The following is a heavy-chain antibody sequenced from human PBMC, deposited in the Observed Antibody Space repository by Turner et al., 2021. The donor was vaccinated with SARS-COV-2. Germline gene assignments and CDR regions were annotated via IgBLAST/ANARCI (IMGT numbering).Heavy chain of an antibody. J-gene: IGHJ6*02. CDR2: IKQDGSEK. Sequence: EVQLVESGGGLVQPGGSLRLSCAASGFTFSSYCMSWVRQAPGKGLEWVANIKQDGSEKYYVDSVKGRFTISRDNAKNSLYLQMNSLRAEDTAVYYCASEKLRIGTYYNYGMDVWGQGTTVTVSS. D-gene: IGHD1-1*01. CDR1: GFTFSSYC. CDR3: ASEKLRIGTYYNYGMDV. V-gene: IGHV3-7*01.